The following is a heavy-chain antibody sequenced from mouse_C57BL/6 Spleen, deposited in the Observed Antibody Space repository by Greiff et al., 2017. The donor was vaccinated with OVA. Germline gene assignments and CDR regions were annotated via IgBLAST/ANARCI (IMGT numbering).Heavy chain of an antibody. CDR3: ARGRTLGYFDY. V-gene: IGHV5-4*01. J-gene: IGHJ2*01. CDR2: ISDGGSYT. Sequence: DVQLQESGGGLVKPGGSLKLSCAASGFTFSSYAMSWVRQTPEKRLEWVATISDGGSYTYYPDNVKGRFTNSRDNAKNSLYLQMSHLDSEDTAMYYCARGRTLGYFDYWGQGTTLTVSS. CDR1: GFTFSSYA.